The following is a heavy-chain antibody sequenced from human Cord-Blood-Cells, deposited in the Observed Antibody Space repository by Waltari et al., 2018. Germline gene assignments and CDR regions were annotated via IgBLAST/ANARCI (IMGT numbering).Heavy chain of an antibody. CDR1: GFTFSSYG. CDR2: IRYDGSNK. Sequence: QVQLVESGGGVVQPGGSLRLYCAASGFTFSSYGMHWVRQAPGKGLEWVAFIRYDGSNKYYADSVKGRFTISRDNSKNTLYLQMNSLRAEDTAVYYCGVDYWGQGTLVTVSS. V-gene: IGHV3-30*02. CDR3: GVDY. J-gene: IGHJ4*02.